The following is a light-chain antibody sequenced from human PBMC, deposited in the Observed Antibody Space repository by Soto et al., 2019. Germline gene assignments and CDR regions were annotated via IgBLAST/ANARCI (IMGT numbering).Light chain of an antibody. Sequence: DIVMTQSPLSLPVTPGEPASISCRSSQSLLHSNGYNYLDWYLQKPGQSPQFLISLVSNRGSRVPDRFSGSGSGTDFTLKISRVEAEDVGVYYCMQTLQTPWTFGHGTKVEIK. J-gene: IGKJ1*01. CDR1: QSLLHSNGYNY. V-gene: IGKV2-28*01. CDR2: LVS. CDR3: MQTLQTPWT.